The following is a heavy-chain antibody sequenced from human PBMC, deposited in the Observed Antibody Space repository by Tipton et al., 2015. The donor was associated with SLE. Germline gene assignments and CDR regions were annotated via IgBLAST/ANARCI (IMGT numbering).Heavy chain of an antibody. CDR1: GGSISSGSYY. D-gene: IGHD6-13*01. J-gene: IGHJ4*02. CDR3: AAAGIAAAGLHYFDY. Sequence: TLSLTCTVSGGSISSGSYYWSWIRQPAGKGLEWIGRIYTSGSTNYNPSLKSRFTISVDTSKNQFSLKLSSVTAADTAVYYCAAAGIAAAGLHYFDYWGQGTLVTVSS. CDR2: IYTSGST. V-gene: IGHV4-61*02.